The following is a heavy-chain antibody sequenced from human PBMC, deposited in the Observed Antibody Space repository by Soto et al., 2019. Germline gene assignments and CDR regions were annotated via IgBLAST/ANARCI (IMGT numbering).Heavy chain of an antibody. CDR1: GFTFSTYG. Sequence: PGGSLRLSCAASGFTFSTYGMHWVRQAPGKGLEWVAVISNDGSRKYYADSVKGRFTISRDNSKNTLYLQMNSLRAEDTAVYYCAMAGYCTNGVCYSYFYFGMDVWXQGTTVTVSS. V-gene: IGHV3-30*03. CDR2: ISNDGSRK. CDR3: AMAGYCTNGVCYSYFYFGMDV. D-gene: IGHD2-8*01. J-gene: IGHJ6*02.